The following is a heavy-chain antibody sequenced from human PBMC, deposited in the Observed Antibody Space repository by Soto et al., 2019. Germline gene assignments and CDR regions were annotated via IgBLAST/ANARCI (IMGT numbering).Heavy chain of an antibody. V-gene: IGHV4-39*02. Sequence: SETLSLTCAVSGGSISSGGYYWGWIRQPPGKGLEWIGSIYYSGSTYYNPSLKSRVTISVDTSKNHFSLKLSSVTAADTAVYYCARAKLHGSGSYLLRIGYYFDYWGQGTLVTVSS. D-gene: IGHD3-10*01. CDR2: IYYSGST. CDR3: ARAKLHGSGSYLLRIGYYFDY. J-gene: IGHJ4*02. CDR1: GGSISSGGYY.